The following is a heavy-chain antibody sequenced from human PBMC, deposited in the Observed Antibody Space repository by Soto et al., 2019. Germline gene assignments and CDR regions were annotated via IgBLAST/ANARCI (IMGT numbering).Heavy chain of an antibody. Sequence: QVHLVESGGGVVQPGKSLRLSCAASGFTFSSYGMHWVRQAPGMRLEWVAIISYDGSKQYYADSVKGRFTISRHNSKNTLYLQMNSLRAEDTAVYYCAKRRQLGDYYYYGMDVWGQGTTVTVSS. CDR2: ISYDGSKQ. D-gene: IGHD3-10*01. CDR1: GFTFSSYG. V-gene: IGHV3-30*18. J-gene: IGHJ6*02. CDR3: AKRRQLGDYYYYGMDV.